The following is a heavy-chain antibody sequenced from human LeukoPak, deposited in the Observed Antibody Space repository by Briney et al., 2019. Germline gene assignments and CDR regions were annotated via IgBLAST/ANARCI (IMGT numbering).Heavy chain of an antibody. J-gene: IGHJ6*03. CDR1: GFTFDGYG. D-gene: IGHD4-11*01. CDR2: INWNGGST. CDR3: ARGAYSNYYYYMDV. Sequence: GGSLRLSCAASGFTFDGYGMSWVRQAPGKRLEWVSGINWNGGSTGYADSVKGRFTISRDNAKNSLYLQMNSLRAEDTALYYCARGAYSNYYYYMDVWGKGTTVTVSS. V-gene: IGHV3-20*04.